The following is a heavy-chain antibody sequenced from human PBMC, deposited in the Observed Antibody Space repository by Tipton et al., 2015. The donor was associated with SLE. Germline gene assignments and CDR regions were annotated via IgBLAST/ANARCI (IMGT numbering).Heavy chain of an antibody. CDR1: RFNFVRYA. CDR3: AGLELRYAGMDV. V-gene: IGHV3-21*05. J-gene: IGHJ6*02. CDR2: LSGDKTLI. D-gene: IGHD3-16*01. Sequence: SLRLSCAASRFNFVRYAMNWVRQAPGKGLEWIAHLSGDKTLINYADSVKGRFTISRDNAKNSLFLQMNSLRDKDTGVYYCAGLELRYAGMDVWGQGTTVTVSS.